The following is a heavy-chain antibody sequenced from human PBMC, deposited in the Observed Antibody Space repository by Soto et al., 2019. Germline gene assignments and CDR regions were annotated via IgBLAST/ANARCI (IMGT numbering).Heavy chain of an antibody. J-gene: IGHJ5*02. CDR1: GGTFSSYA. V-gene: IGHV1-69*12. CDR3: ARDEGAAAGDNWFDP. D-gene: IGHD6-13*01. Sequence: QVQLVQSGAEVKKPESSVKVSCKASGGTFSSYAISWVRQSPGQGLEWMGGIIPIFGTANYAQKFQGRVPITADESTSTAYMELSSLRSEDTAVYYCARDEGAAAGDNWFDPWGQGTLVTVSS. CDR2: IIPIFGTA.